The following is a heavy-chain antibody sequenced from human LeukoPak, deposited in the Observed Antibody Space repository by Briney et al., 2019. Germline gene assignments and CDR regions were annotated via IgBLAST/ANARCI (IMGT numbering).Heavy chain of an antibody. D-gene: IGHD5-18*01. V-gene: IGHV4-59*01. J-gene: IGHJ2*01. CDR3: ARGLLASRGYSYGAYWYFDL. CDR2: IYYSGST. Sequence: SETLSLTCTVSGGSISSYYWSWIRQPPGKGLEWIGYIYYSGSTNYNPSLKSRVTISVDTSKNQFSLKLSSVTAADTAVYYRARGLLASRGYSYGAYWYFDLWGRGTLVTVSS. CDR1: GGSISSYY.